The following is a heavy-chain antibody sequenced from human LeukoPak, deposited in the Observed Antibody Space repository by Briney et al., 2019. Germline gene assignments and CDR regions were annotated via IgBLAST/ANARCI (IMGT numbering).Heavy chain of an antibody. Sequence: GGSLRLSCTASGFPFQSYWMNWVRQAPGKGLELVANINADGSDKYFMDSVKGRFSISRDNANNRLYLQMTSLRAEDTAVYYCMPGRGYWGQGTLVAVSS. CDR3: MPGRGY. CDR2: INADGSDK. D-gene: IGHD2-8*02. CDR1: GFPFQSYW. V-gene: IGHV3-7*01. J-gene: IGHJ4*02.